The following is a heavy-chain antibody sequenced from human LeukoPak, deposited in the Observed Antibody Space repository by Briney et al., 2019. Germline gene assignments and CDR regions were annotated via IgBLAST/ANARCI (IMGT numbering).Heavy chain of an antibody. J-gene: IGHJ4*02. CDR1: GFTFSSYG. V-gene: IGHV3-30*18. Sequence: GGSLRLSCAASGFTFSSYGMHWVRQAPGKGLEWVAVISYDGSNKYYADSVKGRFTISRDNSKNTLYLQMNSLRAEDTAVYYCAKDGIHDGGTIGYWGQGTLVTVSS. CDR2: ISYDGSNK. D-gene: IGHD3-16*01. CDR3: AKDGIHDGGTIGY.